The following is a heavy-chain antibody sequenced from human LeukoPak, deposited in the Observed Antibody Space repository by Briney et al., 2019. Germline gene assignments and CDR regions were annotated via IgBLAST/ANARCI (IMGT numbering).Heavy chain of an antibody. J-gene: IGHJ4*02. V-gene: IGHV1-69*01. Sequence: GASVKVSCKASGGTFSSYAISWVRQAPGQGLEWMGGIIPIFGTANYAQKFQGRVTITADESTSTAYMELSSLGSEDTAVYYCAIVYERSAIFGVGPFDYWGQGTLVTVSS. CDR2: IIPIFGTA. D-gene: IGHD3-3*01. CDR3: AIVYERSAIFGVGPFDY. CDR1: GGTFSSYA.